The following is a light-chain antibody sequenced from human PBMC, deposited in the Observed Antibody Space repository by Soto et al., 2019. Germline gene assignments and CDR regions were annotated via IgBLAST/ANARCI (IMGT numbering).Light chain of an antibody. CDR3: LQHNSYPYT. V-gene: IGKV3-11*01. CDR2: DAS. Sequence: EIVLTQSPATLSVSPGERATLSCRASQSVTRYVAWYQHKPGQAPRLLVYDASARAAGVPARFSGSGSGTDFTLTISSLEPEDFAIYYCLQHNSYPYTFGQGTKLEIK. J-gene: IGKJ2*01. CDR1: QSVTRY.